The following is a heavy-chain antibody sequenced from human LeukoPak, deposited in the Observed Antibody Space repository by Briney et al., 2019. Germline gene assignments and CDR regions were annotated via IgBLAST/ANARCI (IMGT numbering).Heavy chain of an antibody. CDR1: GFTFSSYA. CDR3: ARDLSLDS. Sequence: PGGSLRLSCAASGFTFSSYAMSWVRQAPGKGLEWVANIKQDGSETYYGDSVKGRFTVSRDNAKNSLYLQMNSLRAEDTAVYYCARDLSLDSWGQGTLVTVSS. J-gene: IGHJ4*02. V-gene: IGHV3-7*01. CDR2: IKQDGSET.